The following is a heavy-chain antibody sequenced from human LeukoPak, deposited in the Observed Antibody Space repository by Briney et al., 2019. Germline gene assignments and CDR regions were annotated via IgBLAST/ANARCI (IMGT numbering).Heavy chain of an antibody. CDR3: AKEGAFSSGWYNAFDI. J-gene: IGHJ3*02. Sequence: PGRSLRLSCAASGFTFSSYGMHWVRQAPGKGLEWVAVISYDGSNKYYADSVKGRFTISRDNSKNTLYLQMNSLRAEDTAVYYCAKEGAFSSGWYNAFDIWGQGTMVTVSS. CDR1: GFTFSSYG. CDR2: ISYDGSNK. D-gene: IGHD6-19*01. V-gene: IGHV3-30*18.